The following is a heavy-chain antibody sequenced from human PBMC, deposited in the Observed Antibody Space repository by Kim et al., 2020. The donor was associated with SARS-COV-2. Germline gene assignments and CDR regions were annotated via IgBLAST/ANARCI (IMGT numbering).Heavy chain of an antibody. CDR3: ARERRLDYDILTGFTKGGDYYDGMDV. J-gene: IGHJ6*02. D-gene: IGHD3-9*01. CDR2: INPSGGST. V-gene: IGHV1-46*01. CDR1: GYTFSNYY. Sequence: ASVKVSCKASGYTFSNYYMQWVRQAPGQGLEWMGIINPSGGSTSYAQKFQGRVTMTRDTSTSTVYMELSSLRSEDTAVYYCARERRLDYDILTGFTKGGDYYDGMDVWGQGTTVTVSS.